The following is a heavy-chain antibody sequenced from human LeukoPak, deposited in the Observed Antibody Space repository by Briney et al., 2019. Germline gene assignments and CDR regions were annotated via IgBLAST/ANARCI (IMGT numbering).Heavy chain of an antibody. Sequence: GGSLRLSCAASGFTFSSYAMSWVRQAPGKGLEWVSAISGSGGSTYYADSVKGRFTISRDNAKNSLYLQMNSLRAEDTAVYYCARERISGYDLDYWGQGTLVTVSS. D-gene: IGHD5-12*01. V-gene: IGHV3-23*01. J-gene: IGHJ4*02. CDR3: ARERISGYDLDY. CDR2: ISGSGGST. CDR1: GFTFSSYA.